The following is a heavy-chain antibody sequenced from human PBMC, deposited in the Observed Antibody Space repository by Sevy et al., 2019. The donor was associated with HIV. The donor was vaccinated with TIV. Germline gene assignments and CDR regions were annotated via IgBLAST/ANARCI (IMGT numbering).Heavy chain of an antibody. D-gene: IGHD2-15*01. CDR3: ARQLVVVAALYYYYYGMDV. CDR2: IYYSGST. CDR1: GGSISSSSYY. Sequence: SETLSLTCTVSGGSISSSSYYWGWIRQPPGKGLEWIGSIYYSGSTYYNPSLKSRVTISVDTSKNQFSLKLSSVTAADTAVYYCARQLVVVAALYYYYYGMDVWGQGTTVTVSS. J-gene: IGHJ6*02. V-gene: IGHV4-39*01.